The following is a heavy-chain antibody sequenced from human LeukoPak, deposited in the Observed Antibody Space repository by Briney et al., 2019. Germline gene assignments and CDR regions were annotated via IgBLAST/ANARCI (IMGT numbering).Heavy chain of an antibody. CDR3: ATSSGWKSNIDY. D-gene: IGHD6-19*01. CDR1: GYTFNGYY. CDR2: INPNSGGT. J-gene: IGHJ4*02. Sequence: GAPVKVSCKASGYTFNGYYIHWVRQAPGQGLEWMGWINPNSGGTNYAQKFQGRVTMTRDTSISTAYMELSRLRSDDTAVFYCATSSGWKSNIDYWGQGTLVTVSS. V-gene: IGHV1-2*02.